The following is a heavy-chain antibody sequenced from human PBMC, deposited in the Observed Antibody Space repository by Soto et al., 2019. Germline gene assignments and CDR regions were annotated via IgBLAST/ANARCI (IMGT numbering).Heavy chain of an antibody. J-gene: IGHJ4*02. Sequence: PSETLSLTCTVSGGSVSSGSYYWSWIRQPPGKGLEWIGYIYYSGSTNYNPSLKSRVTISVDTSKNQFSLKLSSVTAADTAVYYCASLGGQQLVESIKYYYDSSGSGIDYWGQGTLVTVSS. V-gene: IGHV4-61*01. D-gene: IGHD3-22*01. CDR2: IYYSGST. CDR3: ASLGGQQLVESIKYYYDSSGSGIDY. CDR1: GGSVSSGSYY.